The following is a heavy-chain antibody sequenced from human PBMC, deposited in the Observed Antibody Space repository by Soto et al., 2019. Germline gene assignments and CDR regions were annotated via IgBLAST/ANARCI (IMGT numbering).Heavy chain of an antibody. Sequence: ASVKVFCKASGYTFTSYGISWVRQAPGQGLEWMGWISAYNGNTNYAQKLQGRVTMTTDTSTSTAYMELRSLRSDDTAVYYCARARVGALLYYYYGMDVWGQGTTVTVSS. D-gene: IGHD1-26*01. CDR1: GYTFTSYG. CDR2: ISAYNGNT. V-gene: IGHV1-18*01. CDR3: ARARVGALLYYYYGMDV. J-gene: IGHJ6*02.